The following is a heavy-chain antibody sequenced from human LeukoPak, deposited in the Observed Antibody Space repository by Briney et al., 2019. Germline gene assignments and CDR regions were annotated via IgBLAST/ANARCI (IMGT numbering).Heavy chain of an antibody. D-gene: IGHD5/OR15-5a*01. CDR3: ARHEVDIVSTTCCHFDC. CDR2: FYHSGST. CDR1: DYSISSGYY. V-gene: IGHV4-38-2*01. Sequence: SETLSLTCAVSDYSISSGYYWGWIRQPPGKGLQWIGSFYHSGSTYYNPSLNSRVTISVDTSKNQFSLKLSSVTAADTAVYYCARHEVDIVSTTCCHFDCWGQGTLVTVSS. J-gene: IGHJ4*02.